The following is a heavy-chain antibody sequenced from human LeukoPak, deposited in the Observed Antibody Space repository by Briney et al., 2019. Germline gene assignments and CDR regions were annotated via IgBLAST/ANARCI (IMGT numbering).Heavy chain of an antibody. J-gene: IGHJ6*02. CDR3: ARADGSGSFYGMDV. Sequence: ASVKVSCKASGYTFTGYYMHWVRQAPGQWLEWMGWINPNSGGTNYAQKFQGWVTMTRDTSISTAYMELSRLRSDDTAVYYCARADGSGSFYGMDVWGQGTTVIVSS. D-gene: IGHD3-10*01. CDR1: GYTFTGYY. CDR2: INPNSGGT. V-gene: IGHV1-2*04.